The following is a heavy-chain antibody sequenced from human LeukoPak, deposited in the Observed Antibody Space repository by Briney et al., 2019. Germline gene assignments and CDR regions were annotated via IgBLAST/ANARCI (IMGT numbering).Heavy chain of an antibody. CDR1: GGSISSGGYY. V-gene: IGHV4-30-2*01. CDR3: ARHKRYFDLPRGSYLDY. Sequence: SETLSLTCTVSGGSISSGGYYWSWIRQPPGEGLEWIGYIYHSGSTYYNPSLKSRVTISVDRSKNQFSLKLSSVTAADTAVYYCARHKRYFDLPRGSYLDYWGQGTLVTVSS. D-gene: IGHD3-9*01. CDR2: IYHSGST. J-gene: IGHJ4*02.